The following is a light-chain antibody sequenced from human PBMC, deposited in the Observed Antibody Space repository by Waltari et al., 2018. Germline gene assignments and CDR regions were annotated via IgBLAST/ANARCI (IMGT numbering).Light chain of an antibody. V-gene: IGKV3-15*01. CDR3: QQYNNWPPWT. CDR2: GAS. J-gene: IGKJ1*01. CDR1: QSIETN. Sequence: VMTQSPATLSLFPGERAVLPCWASQSIETNLAWFQQKPGQAPRLLISGASTGATNVPTRFSGSGSGTAFTLTISSLQSEDFAVYYCQQYNNWPPWTFGPGTKVEIK.